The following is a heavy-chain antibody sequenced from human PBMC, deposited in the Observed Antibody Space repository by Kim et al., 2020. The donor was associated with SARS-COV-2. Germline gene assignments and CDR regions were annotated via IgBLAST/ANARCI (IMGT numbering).Heavy chain of an antibody. V-gene: IGHV4-34*01. Sequence: SETLSLTCAVYGGSFSGHYWSWVRQSPGKGLEWLGESDDSGATKYNPSVKSRVSISVDTSKNQFSLKLKSVTAADTAVYYCGRESPEELTGARWIDSWSHGMRVTVSS. D-gene: IGHD1-20*01. CDR1: GGSFSGHY. CDR2: SDDSGAT. CDR3: GRESPEELTGARWIDS. J-gene: IGHJ5*01.